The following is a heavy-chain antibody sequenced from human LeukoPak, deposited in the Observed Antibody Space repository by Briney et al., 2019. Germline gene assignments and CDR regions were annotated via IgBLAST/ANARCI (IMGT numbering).Heavy chain of an antibody. CDR3: ARAAGGYYDFWSGYSQYYFDY. CDR2: INPNSGGT. D-gene: IGHD3-3*01. J-gene: IGHJ4*02. Sequence: ASVKVSCKASGYTFTGYYMHWVRQAPGQGLEWMGWINPNSGGTNYAQKFQGRVTMTRDTSISTAYVELSRLRSDDTAVYYCARAAGGYYDFWSGYSQYYFDYWGQGTLVTVSS. V-gene: IGHV1-2*02. CDR1: GYTFTGYY.